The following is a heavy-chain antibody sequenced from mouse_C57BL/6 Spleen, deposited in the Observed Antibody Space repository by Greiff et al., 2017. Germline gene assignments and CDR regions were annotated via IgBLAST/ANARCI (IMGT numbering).Heavy chain of an antibody. CDR2: IDPENGDT. V-gene: IGHV14-4*01. Sequence: EVQLQQSGAELVRPGASVKLSCTASGFNIKDDYMHWVKQRPEQGLEWIGWIDPENGDTEYASKFQGKATITADTSSNTAYLQLSSLTSEDTAVYYCTARPPGVFDYWGQGTTLTVSS. CDR1: GFNIKDDY. J-gene: IGHJ2*01. CDR3: TARPPGVFDY.